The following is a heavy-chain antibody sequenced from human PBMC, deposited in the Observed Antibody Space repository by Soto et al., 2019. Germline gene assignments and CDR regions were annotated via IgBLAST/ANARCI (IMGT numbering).Heavy chain of an antibody. Sequence: QVQLQESGPGLVKPSQTLSLTCIVSGDSITSGNYYWSWIRQRPGKGLEWIGYIHHSGNTYYIPSLNSRLSLSMDTSKNQFSLQLSSVTAADTALYYCARPNYDIFTGLSGFDMLGQGTMVPVSS. CDR2: IHHSGNT. J-gene: IGHJ3*02. CDR3: ARPNYDIFTGLSGFDM. CDR1: GDSITSGNYY. V-gene: IGHV4-31*03. D-gene: IGHD3-9*01.